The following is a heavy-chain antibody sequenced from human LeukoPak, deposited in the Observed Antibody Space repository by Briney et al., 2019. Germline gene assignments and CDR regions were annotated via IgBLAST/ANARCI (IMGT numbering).Heavy chain of an antibody. CDR2: ISYDGSNK. V-gene: IGHV3-30*03. J-gene: IGHJ4*02. CDR3: ASPPGGSSVDY. CDR1: GFTFSSYG. D-gene: IGHD6-13*01. Sequence: GGSLRLSCAASGFTFSSYGMHWVRQAPGKGLEWVAVISYDGSNKYYADSVKGRFTISRDNSKNTLYLQMNSLRAEDTAVYYCASPPGGSSVDYWGQGTLVTVSS.